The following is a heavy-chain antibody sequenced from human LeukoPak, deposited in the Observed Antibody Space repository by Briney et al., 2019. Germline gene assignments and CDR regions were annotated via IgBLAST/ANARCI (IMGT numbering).Heavy chain of an antibody. J-gene: IGHJ6*03. CDR3: AEAPRRIPRDYYMDV. D-gene: IGHD2-15*01. Sequence: SGTLSLTCTVSGGSISSGVYYWSWIRQHPGKGLEWLGYIYYSGSTYYNPSLKSRVTISVDTSKNQFSLKLSSVTAADTAVYYCAEAPRRIPRDYYMDVWGKGTTVTVSS. CDR2: IYYSGST. V-gene: IGHV4-31*03. CDR1: GGSISSGVYY.